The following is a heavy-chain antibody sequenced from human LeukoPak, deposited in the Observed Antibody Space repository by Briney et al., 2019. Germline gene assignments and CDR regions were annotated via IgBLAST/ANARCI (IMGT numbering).Heavy chain of an antibody. CDR2: IYTSGST. J-gene: IGHJ4*02. CDR1: GGSISSYY. D-gene: IGHD5-24*01. CDR3: ARVRGGDGYNYHYFDY. V-gene: IGHV4-4*09. Sequence: PSETLSLTCTVSGGSISSYYWSWIRQPPGKGLEWIGYIYTSGSTNYNPSLKSRVTMSVDTSKNQFSLKLSSVTAADTAVYYCARVRGGDGYNYHYFDYWGQGTLVTVSS.